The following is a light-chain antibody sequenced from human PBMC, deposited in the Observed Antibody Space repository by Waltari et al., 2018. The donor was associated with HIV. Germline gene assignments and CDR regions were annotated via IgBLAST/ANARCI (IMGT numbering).Light chain of an antibody. CDR2: GAT. J-gene: IGKJ2*02. Sequence: DIQMTQSPSSLSASVGDRVTFTCRASQTINDYLNWYQQKRGRAPKLLIYGATTLERGVPSRFSGRGSGRDFPLTSSSLQPEDFATYYCQQSYNMRTFGQGTKLDIK. CDR1: QTINDY. V-gene: IGKV1-39*01. CDR3: QQSYNMRT.